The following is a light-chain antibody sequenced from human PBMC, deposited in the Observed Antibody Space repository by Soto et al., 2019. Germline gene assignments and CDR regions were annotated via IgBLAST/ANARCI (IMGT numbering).Light chain of an antibody. V-gene: IGLV2-14*01. Sequence: QSVLTQPASVSGSPGQSITISCTGTSSDVGGYNYVSWYQQHPGKVPKLMIYEVSNRPSGVSNRFSGSKSVNTASLTISGLQAEDEADYYCSSYAGSDTYVFETGTKLTVL. J-gene: IGLJ1*01. CDR2: EVS. CDR3: SSYAGSDTYV. CDR1: SSDVGGYNY.